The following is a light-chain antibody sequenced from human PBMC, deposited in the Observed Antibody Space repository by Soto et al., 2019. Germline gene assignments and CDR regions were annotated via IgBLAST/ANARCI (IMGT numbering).Light chain of an antibody. J-gene: IGKJ2*01. CDR3: QPYNTHPFT. CDR1: QSISGW. V-gene: IGKV1-5*01. CDR2: DAS. Sequence: DIQMTQSPTTLSASVGDRVTITCRASQSISGWLAWYQQKPGKAPKLLIYDASTLECGVPSRFSGSGSGTKFTLTISTLQPDDFASYFCQPYNTHPFTFGQGTKLEIK.